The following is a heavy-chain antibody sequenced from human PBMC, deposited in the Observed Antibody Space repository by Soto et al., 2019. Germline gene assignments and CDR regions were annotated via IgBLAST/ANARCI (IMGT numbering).Heavy chain of an antibody. Sequence: ASVKVSCKAAGYTFTSYAMHWVRQAPGQRLEWVGWINAGNGNTKYAQKFQGRVTITADTSTSTAYMELSSLRSEDTAVYYCARIPQYYDFWSGNLGAFDIWGQGTMVTVSS. CDR3: ARIPQYYDFWSGNLGAFDI. CDR1: GYTFTSYA. J-gene: IGHJ3*02. D-gene: IGHD3-3*01. CDR2: INAGNGNT. V-gene: IGHV1-3*01.